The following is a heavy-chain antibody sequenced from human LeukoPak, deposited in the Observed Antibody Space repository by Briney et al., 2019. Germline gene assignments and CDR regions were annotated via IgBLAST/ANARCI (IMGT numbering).Heavy chain of an antibody. J-gene: IGHJ3*02. V-gene: IGHV1-8*01. CDR2: MNPNSGNT. Sequence: GASVKVSCKASGYTFTSYDINWVRQAPGQGLEWMGWMNPNSGNTGYAQKFQGRVTMTRNTSISTAYMELSSLRSEDTAVYYCARVGSRCCWAFDIWGQGTMVTVSS. CDR3: ARVGSRCCWAFDI. CDR1: GYTFTSYD. D-gene: IGHD2-15*01.